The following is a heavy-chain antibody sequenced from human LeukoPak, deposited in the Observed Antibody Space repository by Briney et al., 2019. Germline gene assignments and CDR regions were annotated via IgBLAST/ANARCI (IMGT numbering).Heavy chain of an antibody. CDR3: ARARGGVVD. D-gene: IGHD2-15*01. Sequence: SQTLSLTCAVSGGSISSGGYSWSWIRQPPGKGLEWIGYIYHSGSTYYNPSLKSRVTISVDRSKNQFSLKLSSVTAADTAVYYCARARGGVVDWGQGTLVTVSS. CDR2: IYHSGST. J-gene: IGHJ4*02. V-gene: IGHV4-30-2*01. CDR1: GGSISSGGYS.